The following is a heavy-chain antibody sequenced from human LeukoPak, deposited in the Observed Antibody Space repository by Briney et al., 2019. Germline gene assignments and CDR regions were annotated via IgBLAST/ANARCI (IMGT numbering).Heavy chain of an antibody. CDR3: ARDRVYYYDSRWDYFDY. V-gene: IGHV1-46*01. Sequence: ASVKVSCKASGYTFTSYYMHWVRQAPGQGLEWMGIINPSGGSTSYAQKFQGRVTMTRDTSTSTVYMELSSLRSEDTAVYYCARDRVYYYDSRWDYFDYWGQGTLVTVSS. CDR1: GYTFTSYY. CDR2: INPSGGST. J-gene: IGHJ4*02. D-gene: IGHD3-22*01.